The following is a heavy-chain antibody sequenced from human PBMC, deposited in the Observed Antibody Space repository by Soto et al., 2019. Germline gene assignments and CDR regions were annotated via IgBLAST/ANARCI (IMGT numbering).Heavy chain of an antibody. J-gene: IGHJ6*03. CDR1: GYTFTSYG. V-gene: IGHV1-18*01. CDR3: ARVYCSGGSCYLGFGWYYYYMDV. D-gene: IGHD2-15*01. CDR2: ISAYNGNT. Sequence: QVQLVQSGAEVKKPGASVKVSCKASGYTFTSYGISWVRQAPGQGLEWMGWISAYNGNTNYAQKLQGGVTMTTDTSTSTAYMELRSLRSDDTAVYYCARVYCSGGSCYLGFGWYYYYMDVWGKGTTVTVSS.